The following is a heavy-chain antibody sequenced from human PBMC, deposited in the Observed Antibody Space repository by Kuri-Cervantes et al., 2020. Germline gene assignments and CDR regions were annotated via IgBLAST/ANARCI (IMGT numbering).Heavy chain of an antibody. D-gene: IGHD2-8*01. CDR2: ISNNGMST. CDR1: GFIFSKYA. V-gene: IGHV3-64*02. CDR3: AKGSDNGYYYMDV. J-gene: IGHJ6*03. Sequence: GESLKISCVTSGFIFSKYALHWVRQAPGKGLEYLSHISNNGMSTHHADSVKDRFTISRDNSKNTLYLQMDNLRREDTAVYYCAKGSDNGYYYMDVWGKGAAVTVSS.